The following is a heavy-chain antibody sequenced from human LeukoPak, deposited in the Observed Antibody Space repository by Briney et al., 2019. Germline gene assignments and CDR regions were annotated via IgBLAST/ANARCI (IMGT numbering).Heavy chain of an antibody. V-gene: IGHV4-34*01. CDR3: ASGGYCSSTSCYYNWFDP. D-gene: IGHD2-2*01. CDR1: GGSFSGYY. J-gene: IGHJ5*02. CDR2: INHSGST. Sequence: KPSETLSLTCAVYGGSFSGYYWSWIRQPPGKGLEWIGEINHSGSTNYNPSLKSRVTISVDTSKNQFSLKLSSVTAADTAVYYCASGGYCSSTSCYYNWFDPWGQGTLVTVSS.